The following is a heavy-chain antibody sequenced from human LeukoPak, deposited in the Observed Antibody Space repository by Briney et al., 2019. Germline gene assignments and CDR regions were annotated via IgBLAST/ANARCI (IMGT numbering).Heavy chain of an antibody. CDR2: IYSTGST. CDR3: ARQIASAGTAGFDF. V-gene: IGHV4-4*07. CDR1: GGSISSYY. D-gene: IGHD6-13*01. Sequence: PSETLSLTCTASGGSISSYYWSWIRQPAGKGLKWIGRIYSTGSTNYNPSLKSRVTMSVDTSKNQFSLRLRSVTAADTAVYYCARQIASAGTAGFDFWGQGALVTVSS. J-gene: IGHJ4*02.